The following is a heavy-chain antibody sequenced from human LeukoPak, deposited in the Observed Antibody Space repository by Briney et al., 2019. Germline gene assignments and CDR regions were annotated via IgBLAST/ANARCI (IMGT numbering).Heavy chain of an antibody. Sequence: GGSLRLSCAASGFTFSSYEMNWVRQAPGKGLEWVSYISSSGSTIYYADSVKGRFTVSRDNAKNSLYLQMNSLRAEDTAVYYCASTSGYDSDYYYYGMDVWGQGTTVTVSS. D-gene: IGHD5-12*01. CDR3: ASTSGYDSDYYYYGMDV. CDR1: GFTFSSYE. J-gene: IGHJ6*02. CDR2: ISSSGSTI. V-gene: IGHV3-48*03.